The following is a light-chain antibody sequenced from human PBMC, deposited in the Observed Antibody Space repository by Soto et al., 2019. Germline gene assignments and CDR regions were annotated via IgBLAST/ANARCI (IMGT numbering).Light chain of an antibody. J-gene: IGKJ5*01. CDR2: DTY. Sequence: EIVMTQSPATLSVSPGERATLSCRSSQSVSSKLAWYQHKPGQAPRLLIYDTYTRAAGIPARFTGSGSGTDFTLTISSLQSEDFAVYYCQQYNTWRSISFGQGTRLEIK. CDR3: QQYNTWRSIS. CDR1: QSVSSK. V-gene: IGKV3-15*01.